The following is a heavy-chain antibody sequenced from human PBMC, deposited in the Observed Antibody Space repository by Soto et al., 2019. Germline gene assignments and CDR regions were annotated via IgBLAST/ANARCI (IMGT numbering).Heavy chain of an antibody. V-gene: IGHV1-69*02. CDR2: IIPILGIA. CDR3: ARVTGTTDWFYP. J-gene: IGHJ5*02. Sequence: QVQLVQSGAEVKKPGSSVKVSCKASGGTFSSYTISWVRQAPGQGLEWMGRIIPILGIANYAQKFQGRVTITADNSTSTAYMELSSLRSEDTAVYYCARVTGTTDWFYPWGQGTLVTVSS. CDR1: GGTFSSYT. D-gene: IGHD1-7*01.